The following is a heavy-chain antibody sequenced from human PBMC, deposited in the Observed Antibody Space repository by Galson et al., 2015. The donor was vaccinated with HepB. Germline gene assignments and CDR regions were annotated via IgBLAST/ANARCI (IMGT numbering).Heavy chain of an antibody. V-gene: IGHV3-7*01. Sequence: SLRLSCAGSGFIFSTYSMNWVRQAPGKGLEWVANIKQDGSEKYYVDSVKGRFTISRDNAKNSLYLQMNSLRAEDTAVYYCARDGAPPNYYYYYGMDVWGQGTTVTVSS. CDR2: IKQDGSEK. CDR1: GFIFSTYS. J-gene: IGHJ6*02. CDR3: ARDGAPPNYYYYYGMDV. D-gene: IGHD3-16*01.